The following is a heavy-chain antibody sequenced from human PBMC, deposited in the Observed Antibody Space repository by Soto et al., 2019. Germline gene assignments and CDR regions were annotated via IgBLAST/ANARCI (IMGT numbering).Heavy chain of an antibody. CDR2: MTSDGSSK. Sequence: QMQLLESGGGVVQPGKALRLSCAASGFAFNSHSMHWVRQAPGKGLEWLALMTSDGSSKFYADSVKGRCTISRDNSKNTLYLDMNSLRSEDTAVYYCARDRVIRYTGYELDIWGQGTQVTISS. D-gene: IGHD3-16*02. V-gene: IGHV3-30-3*01. J-gene: IGHJ4*02. CDR3: ARDRVIRYTGYELDI. CDR1: GFAFNSHS.